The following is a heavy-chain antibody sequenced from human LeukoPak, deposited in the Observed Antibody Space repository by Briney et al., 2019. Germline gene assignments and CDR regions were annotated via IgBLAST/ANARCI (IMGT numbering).Heavy chain of an antibody. CDR2: IIPIVGTA. Sequence: GASVNVSCKASGYTFTSYAISWVRQAPGQGLEWVGGIIPIVGTANYAQKVQGRVTITGDESTRTAYIELSSLRSEDTAVYYCPREMLRTAYGTWFATWGHGTLVTVSS. J-gene: IGHJ5*01. CDR3: PREMLRTAYGTWFAT. CDR1: GYTFTSYA. V-gene: IGHV1-69*13. D-gene: IGHD3/OR15-3a*01.